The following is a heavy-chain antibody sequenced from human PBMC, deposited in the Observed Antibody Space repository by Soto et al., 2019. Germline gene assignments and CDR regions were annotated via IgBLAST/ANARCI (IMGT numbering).Heavy chain of an antibody. Sequence: QVQLVESGGGLVEPGXSXRLSCAASGFSVGDNYMTWIRQAPGKGLEWLSYSSSSGGYTNYADSVKGRFTISRDNAKNSLYLQMDSLRAEDTPVYFCARSSGRRHVFTFDYGLDVWGQGTTVTVSS. CDR2: SSSSGGYT. D-gene: IGHD3-16*01. J-gene: IGHJ6*02. CDR3: ARSSGRRHVFTFDYGLDV. V-gene: IGHV3-11*06. CDR1: GFSVGDNY.